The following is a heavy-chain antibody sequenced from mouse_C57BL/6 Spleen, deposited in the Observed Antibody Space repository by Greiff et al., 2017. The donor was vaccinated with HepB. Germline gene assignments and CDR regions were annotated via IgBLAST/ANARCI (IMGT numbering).Heavy chain of an antibody. V-gene: IGHV1-80*01. D-gene: IGHD1-1*01. Sequence: QVQLQQSGAELVKPGASVKISCKASGYAFSSYWMNWVKQRPGKGLEWIGQIYPGDGDTNYNGKFKGKATLTADKSSSTAYMQLSSLTSEDSAVYFCARSVITTVVAKDFYVWGTVTTVTVSS. J-gene: IGHJ1*03. CDR3: ARSVITTVVAKDFYV. CDR2: IYPGDGDT. CDR1: GYAFSSYW.